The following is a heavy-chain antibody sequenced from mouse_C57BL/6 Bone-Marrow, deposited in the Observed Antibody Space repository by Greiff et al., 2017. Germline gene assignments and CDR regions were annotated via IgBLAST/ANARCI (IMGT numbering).Heavy chain of an antibody. Sequence: LVESGAELMKPGASVKLSCKATGYTFTGYWIEWVKQRPGHGLEWIGEILPGSGSTNSNEKFKGKATFTADTSSNTAYMQLSSLTTEDSAIYYCARRSPLWLRRHYFDYWGQGTTLTVSS. CDR3: ARRSPLWLRRHYFDY. J-gene: IGHJ2*01. CDR2: ILPGSGST. D-gene: IGHD2-2*01. CDR1: GYTFTGYW. V-gene: IGHV1-9*01.